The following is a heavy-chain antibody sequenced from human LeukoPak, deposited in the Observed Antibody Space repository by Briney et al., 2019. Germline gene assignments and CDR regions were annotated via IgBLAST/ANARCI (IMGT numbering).Heavy chain of an antibody. CDR2: SGGST. J-gene: IGHJ4*02. D-gene: IGHD3-10*01. CDR3: ARAAAYYGSAQYYFDY. V-gene: IGHV3-66*02. Sequence: SGGSTYYADSVKGRFTISRDNPKNTLYLQMGSLRAEDMAVYYCARAAAYYGSAQYYFDYWGQGTLVTVSS.